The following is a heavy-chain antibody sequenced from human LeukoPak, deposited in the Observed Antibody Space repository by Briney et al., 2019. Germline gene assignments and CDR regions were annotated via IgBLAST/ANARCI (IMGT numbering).Heavy chain of an antibody. V-gene: IGHV1-18*04. CDR1: GYTFTRYG. CDR3: ARDGELGAALGGASYFWLDP. Sequence: ASVKVSCKPSGYTFTRYGFNSVRPAPGRGVEWMGWISVKDGRTRNAQKFQGRGTMTIDTSTSTAYMELRSLTSDDTAVYYCARDGELGAALGGASYFWLDPWGQGTLVTVSS. D-gene: IGHD6-25*01. CDR2: ISVKDGRT. J-gene: IGHJ5*02.